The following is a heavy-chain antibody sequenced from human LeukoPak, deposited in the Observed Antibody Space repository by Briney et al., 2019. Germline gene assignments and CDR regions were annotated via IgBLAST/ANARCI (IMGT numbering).Heavy chain of an antibody. V-gene: IGHV1-18*01. CDR1: GGTLSSYA. J-gene: IGHJ5*02. Sequence: GSSVKVSCKASGGTLSSYAISWVRQAPAQGLEWMGWISAYNGNTNYAQKLQGRVTMTTDTSTSTAYMELRSLRSDDTAVYYCARDRAFFGVPRWFDPWGQGTLVTVSS. D-gene: IGHD3-3*01. CDR3: ARDRAFFGVPRWFDP. CDR2: ISAYNGNT.